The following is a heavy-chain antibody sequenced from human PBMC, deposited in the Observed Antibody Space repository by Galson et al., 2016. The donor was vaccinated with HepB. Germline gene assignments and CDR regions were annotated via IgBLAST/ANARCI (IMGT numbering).Heavy chain of an antibody. Sequence: SVKVSCKASRYTFTDYYIHWVRQAPGQGLDWLGWINPNTGGTDYAQTFQGRVTMTRDTSINTAYMELSSLRSDDTAVYYCARERLSSLGRMWDDAFDVWGQGTMVTVSS. D-gene: IGHD3-16*01. J-gene: IGHJ3*01. CDR2: INPNTGGT. V-gene: IGHV1-2*02. CDR1: RYTFTDYY. CDR3: ARERLSSLGRMWDDAFDV.